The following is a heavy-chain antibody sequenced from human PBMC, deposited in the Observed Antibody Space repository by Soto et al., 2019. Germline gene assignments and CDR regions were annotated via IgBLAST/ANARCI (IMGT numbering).Heavy chain of an antibody. J-gene: IGHJ5*02. Sequence: PGGSLRLSCAASGFTFSSYSMNWVRQAPGKGLEWVSYISSSSSTIYYADSVKGRFTISRDNAKNSLYLQMNSLRAEDTAVYYCARDPLIPPWGQGTLVTVSS. CDR1: GFTFSSYS. V-gene: IGHV3-48*01. CDR3: ARDPLIPP. CDR2: ISSSSSTI.